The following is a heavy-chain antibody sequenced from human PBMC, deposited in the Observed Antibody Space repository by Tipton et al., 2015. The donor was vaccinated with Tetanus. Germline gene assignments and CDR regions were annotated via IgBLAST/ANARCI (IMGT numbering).Heavy chain of an antibody. CDR2: SWYDGTDK. J-gene: IGHJ4*02. Sequence: SPRLSCAASGFIFSSYGIHWVRQAPGKGLEWVAVSWYDGTDKYYADSVKGRFTISRDNSKNTLYLQMNSLRAEDTAVCYCAREADCSGGSCFSGDFDNWGQGTQVTVSS. CDR1: GFIFSSYG. CDR3: AREADCSGGSCFSGDFDN. V-gene: IGHV3-33*01. D-gene: IGHD2-15*01.